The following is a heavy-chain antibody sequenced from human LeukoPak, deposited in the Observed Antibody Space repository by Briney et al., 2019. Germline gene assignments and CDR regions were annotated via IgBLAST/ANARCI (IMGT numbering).Heavy chain of an antibody. J-gene: IGHJ4*02. CDR1: GGSFSGYY. D-gene: IGHD3-16*01. CDR2: INHSGST. V-gene: IGHV4-34*01. CDR3: ARMAVGYVTFAY. Sequence: SETLSLTCAVYGGSFSGYYWSWIRQPPGKGLEWIGEINHSGSTNYNPSLKRRVTISVGTSKNQSSLKLSSVTAADTAVYYCARMAVGYVTFAYWGQGTLVTVSS.